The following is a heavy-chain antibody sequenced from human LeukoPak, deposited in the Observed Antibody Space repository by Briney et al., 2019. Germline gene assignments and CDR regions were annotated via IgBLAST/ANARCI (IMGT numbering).Heavy chain of an antibody. Sequence: SETLSLTCTVSGGSISSYYWSWIRQPPGKGLEWIGYIYYSGSTNYNPSLKSRVTISVDTSKNQFSLKLSSVTAADTAVYYCARGNIVVVPAANWFDPWGQGILVTVSS. V-gene: IGHV4-59*01. CDR3: ARGNIVVVPAANWFDP. CDR2: IYYSGST. CDR1: GGSISSYY. J-gene: IGHJ5*02. D-gene: IGHD2-2*01.